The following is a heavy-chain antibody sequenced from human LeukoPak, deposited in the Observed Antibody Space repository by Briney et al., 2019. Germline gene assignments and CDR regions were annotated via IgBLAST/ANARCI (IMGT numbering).Heavy chain of an antibody. CDR3: ARVHYYDSSGYYEPAPDFDY. Sequence: SETLSLTCAVYGGSFSGYYWSWIRQPPGKGLEWIGYIYYSGSTNYNPSLKSRVTISVDTSKNQFSLKLSSVTAADTAVYYCARVHYYDSSGYYEPAPDFDYWGQGTLVTVSS. CDR1: GGSFSGYY. D-gene: IGHD3-22*01. J-gene: IGHJ4*02. CDR2: IYYSGST. V-gene: IGHV4-59*01.